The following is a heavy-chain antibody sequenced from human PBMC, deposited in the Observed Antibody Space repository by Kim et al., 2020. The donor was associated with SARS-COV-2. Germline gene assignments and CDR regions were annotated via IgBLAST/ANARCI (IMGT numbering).Heavy chain of an antibody. CDR1: GFTFSSYW. CDR3: ARDHGVRGVMGSGMDV. Sequence: GGSLRLSCAASGFTFSSYWMSWVRQAQGKGLEWVANIKQDGSEKYYVDSVKGRFTISRDNAKNSLYLQMNSLRAEDTAVYYCARDHGVRGVMGSGMDVWGQGTTVTVSS. D-gene: IGHD3-10*01. CDR2: IKQDGSEK. J-gene: IGHJ6*02. V-gene: IGHV3-7*01.